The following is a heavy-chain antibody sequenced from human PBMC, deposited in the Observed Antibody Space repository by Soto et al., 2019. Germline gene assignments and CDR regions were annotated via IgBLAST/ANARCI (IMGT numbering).Heavy chain of an antibody. J-gene: IGHJ4*02. V-gene: IGHV1-18*01. Sequence: ASVKVSCKASGFSFTDYGFTWVRQAPGEGLEWMGWISAYTGNTNYAQKVQDRVTMSTDTSTSTAYLDLRSLRSDDTAVYYCARGPDSRSTAYFDYWGQGTLVTVSS. CDR1: GFSFTDYG. D-gene: IGHD2-2*01. CDR3: ARGPDSRSTAYFDY. CDR2: ISAYTGNT.